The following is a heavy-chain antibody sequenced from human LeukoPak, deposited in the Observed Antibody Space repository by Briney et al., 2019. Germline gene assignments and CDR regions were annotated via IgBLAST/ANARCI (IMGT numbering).Heavy chain of an antibody. CDR3: ARRYSSGWNDAFGI. D-gene: IGHD6-19*01. CDR2: MNPNSGNT. J-gene: IGHJ3*02. V-gene: IGHV1-8*03. Sequence: ASVKVSCKASGYTFTSYDINWVRQATGQGLEWMGWMNPNSGNTGYAQKFQGRVTITRNTSISTAYMELSSLRSEDTAVYYCARRYSSGWNDAFGIWGQGTMVTVSS. CDR1: GYTFTSYD.